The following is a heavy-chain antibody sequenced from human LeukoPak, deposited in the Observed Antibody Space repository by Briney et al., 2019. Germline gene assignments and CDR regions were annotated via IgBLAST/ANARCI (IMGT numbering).Heavy chain of an antibody. CDR3: ARDNWNHVFYSYYYYMDV. V-gene: IGHV4-4*07. CDR2: IYTSGST. D-gene: IGHD1-14*01. CDR1: GGSISSYY. Sequence: ETLSLICTVSGGSISSYYWSWILQPAGKGLEWIGRIYTSGSTNYNPSLKSRVTISVVMSKNQFSLKLSSVTAADTAVYYCARDNWNHVFYSYYYYMDVWGKGTTVTVSS. J-gene: IGHJ6*03.